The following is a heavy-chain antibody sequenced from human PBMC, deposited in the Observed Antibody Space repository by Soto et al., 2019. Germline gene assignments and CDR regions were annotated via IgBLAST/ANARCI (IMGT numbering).Heavy chain of an antibody. CDR2: ISPHNFNT. D-gene: IGHD3-9*01. CDR1: GYTFTSHY. Sequence: ASVKVSCMAFGYTFTSHYMHWVRQAPGQRLEWMGAISPHNFNTNYAQKFRGRVTLTTEKSTNTAYMDLRSLTSDDTAVYYCARVEGGYDILTGYYKAHHFDYWGQGVPVTVSS. CDR3: ARVEGGYDILTGYYKAHHFDY. J-gene: IGHJ4*02. V-gene: IGHV1-18*04.